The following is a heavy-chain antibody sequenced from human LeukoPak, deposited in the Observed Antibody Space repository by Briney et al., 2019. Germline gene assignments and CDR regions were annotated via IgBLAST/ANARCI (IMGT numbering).Heavy chain of an antibody. CDR1: GFTFSDYY. V-gene: IGHV3-11*01. Sequence: NPGGSLRLSCAASGFTFSDYYMSWIRQAPGKGLEWVSCISSSGTTIYYADSVKGRFTISRDNAKNSLYLQMNSLRAEDTAVYYCASGDFWNGDYTGLIDIWGQGTLVTVSS. CDR3: ASGDFWNGDYTGLIDI. CDR2: ISSSGTTI. J-gene: IGHJ4*02. D-gene: IGHD3-3*01.